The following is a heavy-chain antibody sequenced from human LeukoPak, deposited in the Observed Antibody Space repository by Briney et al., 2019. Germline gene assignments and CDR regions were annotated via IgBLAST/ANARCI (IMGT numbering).Heavy chain of an antibody. V-gene: IGHV3-21*01. J-gene: IGHJ4*02. CDR3: ATDGQSSGWYGFDY. CDR1: GLSISGQW. CDR2: ITSPVGHI. Sequence: PGGSLRLSCVASGLSISGQWMNWVRQAPGKGLEWVASITSPVGHIYYADSLKGRITISRDNAKSSLYLQMNSLRAEDTAVYYCATDGQSSGWYGFDYWGQGTLVTVSS. D-gene: IGHD6-19*01.